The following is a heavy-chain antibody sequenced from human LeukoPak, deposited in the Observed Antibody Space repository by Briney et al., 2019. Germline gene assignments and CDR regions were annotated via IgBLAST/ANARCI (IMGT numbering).Heavy chain of an antibody. CDR1: AFSFSSYA. D-gene: IGHD6-6*01. CDR3: ATDTPASPFDY. J-gene: IGHJ4*02. Sequence: GGSLRLSCAASAFSFSSYAMSWVRQAPGKGLEWVSSISSSGEGTYYTDPVKGRFTISRDNSKNTLYLDMNSLRAEDTAIYYCATDTPASPFDYWGQGTLVSVSS. CDR2: ISSSGEGT. V-gene: IGHV3-23*01.